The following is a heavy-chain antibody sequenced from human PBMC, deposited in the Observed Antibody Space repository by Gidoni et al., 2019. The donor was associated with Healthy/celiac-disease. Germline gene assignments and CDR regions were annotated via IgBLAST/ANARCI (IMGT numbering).Heavy chain of an antibody. CDR1: GYTVTRYG. D-gene: IGHD3-22*01. V-gene: IGHV1-18*04. Sequence: VKLVQSGAEVKKPGASVKVSCKDDGYTVTRYGIRGGRQAPGQGLEWMGWISAYNGNTNYAQKLQGRVTMTTDTSTSTAYLELRSLSSDDTAVYFCARVGEDPEEYSWIVVITPPFDYWGQGTLVTVSS. CDR2: ISAYNGNT. J-gene: IGHJ4*02. CDR3: ARVGEDPEEYSWIVVITPPFDY.